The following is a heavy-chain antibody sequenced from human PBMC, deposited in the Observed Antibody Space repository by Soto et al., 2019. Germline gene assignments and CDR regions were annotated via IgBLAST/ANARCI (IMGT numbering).Heavy chain of an antibody. CDR3: AAEDGSGNLYYYYYGMDV. V-gene: IGHV1-58*01. CDR1: GFTFTSSA. D-gene: IGHD3-10*01. Sequence: ASVKVSCKASGFTFTSSAVQWVRQARGQRLEWIGWIVVGSGNTNYAQKFQERVTITRDMSTSTAYMELSSLRSEDTAVYYCAAEDGSGNLYYYYYGMDVWGQGTTVTVSS. CDR2: IVVGSGNT. J-gene: IGHJ6*02.